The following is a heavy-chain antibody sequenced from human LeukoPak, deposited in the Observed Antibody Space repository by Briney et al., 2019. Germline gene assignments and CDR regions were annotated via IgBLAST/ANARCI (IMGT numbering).Heavy chain of an antibody. CDR3: ARDCSSTSCSDNYHYYYGMDV. D-gene: IGHD2-2*01. CDR2: IIPIFGTA. J-gene: IGHJ6*02. Sequence: TSVKVSCKASGGTFSSYAISWVRQAPGQGLEWMGGIIPIFGTANYAQKFQGRVTITADESTSTAYMELSSLRSEDTAVYYCARDCSSTSCSDNYHYYYGMDVWGQGTTVTVSS. CDR1: GGTFSSYA. V-gene: IGHV1-69*13.